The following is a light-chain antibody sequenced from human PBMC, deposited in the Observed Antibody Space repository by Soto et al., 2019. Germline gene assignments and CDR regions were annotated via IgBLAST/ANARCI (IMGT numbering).Light chain of an antibody. CDR3: QQYSTYPIP. CDR2: KAS. J-gene: IGKJ5*01. Sequence: DIQMTQSPSTLSASVGDRVTITCRASQSVTTWLAWYQQKPGKAPKLLIYKASNLESGLPSRFTGSGSGTEFTLTISSLQSDDFATYYCQQYSTYPIPFGQGTRLEI. CDR1: QSVTTW. V-gene: IGKV1-5*03.